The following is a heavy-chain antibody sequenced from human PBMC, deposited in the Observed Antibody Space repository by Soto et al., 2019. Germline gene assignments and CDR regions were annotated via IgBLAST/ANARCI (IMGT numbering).Heavy chain of an antibody. CDR2: IYYSGSA. D-gene: IGHD1-7*01. Sequence: PSETLSLTCTVSGGSISSGGYYWSWIRQHPGKGLEWIGYIYYSGSADYNTSLKSRVTMSVDTSKDQFYLKLSSVTAADTAVYYCARVSGTTYYYYYMDVWGKGTTVTVSS. CDR3: ARVSGTTYYYYYMDV. V-gene: IGHV4-31*03. J-gene: IGHJ6*03. CDR1: GGSISSGGYY.